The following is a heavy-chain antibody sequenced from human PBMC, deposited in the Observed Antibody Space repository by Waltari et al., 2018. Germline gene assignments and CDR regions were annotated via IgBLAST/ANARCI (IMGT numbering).Heavy chain of an antibody. CDR2: IYYSGST. CDR3: ARGSREDYYYYMDV. D-gene: IGHD1-26*01. Sequence: QVQLQESGPGLVKPSETLSLTCTVSGGSISSYYWSWIRQPPGQGLEWIGYIYYSGSTNYNPSLKSRVTISVDTSKNQFSLKLSSVTAADTAVYYCARGSREDYYYYMDVWGKGTTVTVSS. V-gene: IGHV4-59*01. CDR1: GGSISSYY. J-gene: IGHJ6*03.